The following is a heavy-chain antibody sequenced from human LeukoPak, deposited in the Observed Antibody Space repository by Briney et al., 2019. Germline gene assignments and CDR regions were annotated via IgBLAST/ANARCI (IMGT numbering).Heavy chain of an antibody. CDR2: ISNSGRT. CDR3: ARDAAWPENTPMILFSYFDY. Sequence: SETLSLTCTVSGYSISSGYNGGGIRQPPGKGVGWVWGISNSGRTFYKPCLKSRVTISVPTSKNQFSLKLSSVTAADTAVSYCARDAAWPENTPMILFSYFDYWGREILVTVSS. CDR1: GYSISSGYN. J-gene: IGHJ4*02. D-gene: IGHD3/OR15-3a*01. V-gene: IGHV4-38-2*02.